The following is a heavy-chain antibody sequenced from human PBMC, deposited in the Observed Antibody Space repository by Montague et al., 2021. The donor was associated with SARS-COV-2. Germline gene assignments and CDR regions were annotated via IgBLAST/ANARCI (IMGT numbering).Heavy chain of an antibody. CDR2: TSYSGST. D-gene: IGHD3-3*01. Sequence: SETLSLTCTVSGGSISPYYWSWIRQSPGKGLECIGYTSYSGSTDYNPSLKSRVTISIDTSKNQFSLKLSSVTAADTAVYYCARWGEYYDSPYYYYAMDFWGQGTTDTVSS. J-gene: IGHJ6*02. V-gene: IGHV4-59*12. CDR1: GGSISPYY. CDR3: ARWGEYYDSPYYYYAMDF.